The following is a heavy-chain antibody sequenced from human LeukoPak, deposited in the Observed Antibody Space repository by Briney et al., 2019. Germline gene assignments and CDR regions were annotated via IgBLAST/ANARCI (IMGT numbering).Heavy chain of an antibody. Sequence: GGSLRLSCVASGFTFSSYGMHWVRQAPGKGLEWVAVISYDGSNKYYADSVKGRFTISRDNSKNTLYLQMNSLRAEDTAVYYCAKEMASSGYPDAFDIWGQGTMVTVSS. CDR3: AKEMASSGYPDAFDI. D-gene: IGHD3-22*01. V-gene: IGHV3-30*18. J-gene: IGHJ3*02. CDR1: GFTFSSYG. CDR2: ISYDGSNK.